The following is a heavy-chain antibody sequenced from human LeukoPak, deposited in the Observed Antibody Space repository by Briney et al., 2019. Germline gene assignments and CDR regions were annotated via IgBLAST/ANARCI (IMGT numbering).Heavy chain of an antibody. V-gene: IGHV3-30*03. CDR3: ARAGSSGYYPLAN. CDR1: GFTFSSYG. CDR2: ISYDGSNK. J-gene: IGHJ4*02. D-gene: IGHD3-22*01. Sequence: GGSLRLSCAASGFTFSSYGMHWVRQAPGKGLEWVAVISYDGSNKYYADSVKGRFTISRDNSKNTLYLQMNSLRAEDTAMYYCARAGSSGYYPLANWGQGTLVTVSS.